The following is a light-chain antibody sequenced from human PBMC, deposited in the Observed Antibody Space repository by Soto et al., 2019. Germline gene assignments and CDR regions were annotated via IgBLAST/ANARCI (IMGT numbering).Light chain of an antibody. CDR2: VVS. CDR1: SSDVGGFNY. J-gene: IGLJ1*01. CDR3: SSYTSSDTPYV. Sequence: QSALTQPASVSGSPGQSITISCTGASSDVGGFNYVSWCQQHPDKAPKLIIYVVSNRPSGVSNRFSGSKSGNTASLTISGLQAEDEADYYCSSYTSSDTPYVFGTGTKLTVL. V-gene: IGLV2-14*01.